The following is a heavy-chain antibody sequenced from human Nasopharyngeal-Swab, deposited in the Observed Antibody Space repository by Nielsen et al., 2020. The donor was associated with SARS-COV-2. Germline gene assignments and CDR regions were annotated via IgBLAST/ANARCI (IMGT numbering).Heavy chain of an antibody. CDR1: GFTFSSYW. Sequence: GESLKISCAASGFTFSSYWMSWVRQAPGKGLEWVANIKQDGSEKYYVDSVKGRFTTSRDNAKKSLYLQMNSLRTEDSAIYYCARNSGGTSWYEYWGQGTLVTVSS. J-gene: IGHJ4*02. V-gene: IGHV3-7*01. D-gene: IGHD6-13*01. CDR3: ARNSGGTSWYEY. CDR2: IKQDGSEK.